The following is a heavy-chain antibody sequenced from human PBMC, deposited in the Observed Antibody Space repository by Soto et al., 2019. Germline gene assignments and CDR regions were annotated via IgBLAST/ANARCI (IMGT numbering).Heavy chain of an antibody. CDR1: GFTFSSYG. CDR3: AKAGYYYDSSGYYSIDY. CDR2: ISYDGSNK. D-gene: IGHD3-22*01. V-gene: IGHV3-30*18. Sequence: GGSLRLSCAASGFTFSSYGMHWVRQAPGKGLEWVAVISYDGSNKYYADSVKGRFTISRDNSKNTLYLQMNSLRAEDTAVYYCAKAGYYYDSSGYYSIDYWGQGTLVTVSS. J-gene: IGHJ4*02.